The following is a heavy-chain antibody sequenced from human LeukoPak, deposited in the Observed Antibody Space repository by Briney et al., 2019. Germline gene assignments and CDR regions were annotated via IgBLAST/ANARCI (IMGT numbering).Heavy chain of an antibody. CDR3: AKGRNWGLYYDSSGYSAPFDY. Sequence: GRSLRLSCAASGFTFDDYAMHWVRQAPGKGLEWVSGISWNSGSIGYADSVKGRFTISRDNAKNSLYLQMNSLRAEDTALYYCAKGRNWGLYYDSSGYSAPFDYWGQGTLVTVSS. CDR2: ISWNSGSI. D-gene: IGHD3-22*01. J-gene: IGHJ4*02. V-gene: IGHV3-9*01. CDR1: GFTFDDYA.